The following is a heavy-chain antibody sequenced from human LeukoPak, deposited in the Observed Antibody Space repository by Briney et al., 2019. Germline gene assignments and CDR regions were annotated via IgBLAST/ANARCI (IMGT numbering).Heavy chain of an antibody. CDR3: AKGGGSSWPIDY. CDR1: GFTFSSDA. Sequence: PGGSLRLSCAASGFTFSSDAMSWVRQAPGKGLEWVSAISGSGGSTYYADSVKGRFTISRDNSKNTLYLQMNSLRAGDTAVYYCAKGGGSSWPIDYWGQGTLVTVSS. J-gene: IGHJ4*02. CDR2: ISGSGGST. V-gene: IGHV3-23*01. D-gene: IGHD6-13*01.